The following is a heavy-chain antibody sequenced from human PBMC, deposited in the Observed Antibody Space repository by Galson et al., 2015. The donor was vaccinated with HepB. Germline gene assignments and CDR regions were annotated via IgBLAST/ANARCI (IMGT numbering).Heavy chain of an antibody. J-gene: IGHJ2*01. D-gene: IGHD6-19*01. CDR2: ISDDSSTI. CDR1: GFTFSSYS. Sequence: SLRLSCAASGFTFSSYSMNWVRQAPGKGLEWISHISDDSSTIYYADSVKGRLTISRDNAKNSLYLRMNSLRDEDTAVYYCAKGQYTSGWYRFRYFDVWGRGTLVTVSS. V-gene: IGHV3-48*02. CDR3: AKGQYTSGWYRFRYFDV.